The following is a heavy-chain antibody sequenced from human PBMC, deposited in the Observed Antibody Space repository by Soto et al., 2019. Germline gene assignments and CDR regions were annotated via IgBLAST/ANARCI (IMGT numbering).Heavy chain of an antibody. CDR1: GFTVSTNF. J-gene: IGHJ4*02. V-gene: IGHV3-66*01. CDR2: IYSGGST. D-gene: IGHD3-22*01. CDR3: ASCTMIGLLSD. Sequence: DVQLVESGGGLVQPGGSLRLSCAASGFTVSTNFMSWVRQAPGKGLEWVSVIYSGGSTYYAVSVKGRFTISRDSSKNTLYLQMNSLRAEYTAVYYCASCTMIGLLSDWGRGALVTFSS.